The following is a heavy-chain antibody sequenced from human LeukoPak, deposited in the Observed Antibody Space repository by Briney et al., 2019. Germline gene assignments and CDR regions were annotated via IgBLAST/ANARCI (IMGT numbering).Heavy chain of an antibody. D-gene: IGHD3-10*01. Sequence: SETLSLTCTVSGGSISSYYWSWIRQPPGKGLEWIGHIYYRGSTHYNPSLKSRVTISVDTSKNQFSLKLSSVTAADTAVYYCARHVGNSGSGSYLTYFDYWGQGTLVTLSS. V-gene: IGHV4-59*08. CDR2: IYYRGST. CDR3: ARHVGNSGSGSYLTYFDY. CDR1: GGSISSYY. J-gene: IGHJ4*02.